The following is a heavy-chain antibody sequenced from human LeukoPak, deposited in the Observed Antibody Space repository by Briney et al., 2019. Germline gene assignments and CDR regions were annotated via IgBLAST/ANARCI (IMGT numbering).Heavy chain of an antibody. CDR2: INHSGST. CDR3: ASFSDYSNYGGTDWYYGMDV. V-gene: IGHV4-34*01. D-gene: IGHD4-11*01. J-gene: IGHJ6*02. Sequence: SETLSLTCAVYGVSLSGYYWSWIRQPPGMGRVWLGEINHSGSTNYNPSLKSRVTISVDTSKNQFSLKLSSVTAADTAVYYCASFSDYSNYGGTDWYYGMDVWGQGTTVTVSS. CDR1: GVSLSGYY.